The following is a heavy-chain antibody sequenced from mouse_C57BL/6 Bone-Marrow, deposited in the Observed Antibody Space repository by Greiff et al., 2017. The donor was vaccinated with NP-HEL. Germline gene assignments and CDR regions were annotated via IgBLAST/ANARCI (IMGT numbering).Heavy chain of an antibody. CDR2: IDPSDSYT. Sequence: VQLQQPGAELVKPGASVKLSCKASGYTFTSYWMQWVNQRPGQGLAWIGEIDPSDSYTNYNQKFKGKATLTVDTSSSTAYMQLSSLTSEDSAVYYCARTGNYDYWGQGTTLTVSS. D-gene: IGHD2-1*01. J-gene: IGHJ2*01. CDR1: GYTFTSYW. V-gene: IGHV1-50*01. CDR3: ARTGNYDY.